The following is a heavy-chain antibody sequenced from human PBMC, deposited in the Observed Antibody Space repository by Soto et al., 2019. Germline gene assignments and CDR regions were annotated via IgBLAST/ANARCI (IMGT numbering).Heavy chain of an antibody. V-gene: IGHV3-48*02. J-gene: IGHJ4*02. Sequence: VQLVEAGGGLVQPGGSLRLSCAASGFTFSSYNMNWVRQAPGKGLEWVSYISSSSSTIYYADSVKGRFTISRDNAKNSRYLQMNCLRDEDTAVYYCAGGYSSSWYRVQDYWGQGTLVTVSS. CDR2: ISSSSSTI. CDR3: AGGYSSSWYRVQDY. CDR1: GFTFSSYN. D-gene: IGHD6-13*01.